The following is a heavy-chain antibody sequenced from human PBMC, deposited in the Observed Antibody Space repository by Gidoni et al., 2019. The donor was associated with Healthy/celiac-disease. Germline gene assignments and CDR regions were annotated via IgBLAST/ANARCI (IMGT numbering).Heavy chain of an antibody. CDR3: ARRHDTAMDSYYYYGMDV. CDR2: INSDGSST. V-gene: IGHV3-74*01. Sequence: EVQLVESGGGLVQPGGSLRLSCAASGFTFSSYWMHWVRQAPGKGLVWVSRINSDGSSTSYADSVKGRFTISRDNAKNTLYLQMNSLRAEDTAVYYCARRHDTAMDSYYYYGMDVWGQGTTVTVSS. J-gene: IGHJ6*02. D-gene: IGHD5-18*01. CDR1: GFTFSSYW.